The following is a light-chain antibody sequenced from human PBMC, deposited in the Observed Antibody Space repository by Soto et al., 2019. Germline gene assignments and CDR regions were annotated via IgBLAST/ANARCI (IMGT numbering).Light chain of an antibody. J-gene: IGLJ2*01. CDR1: SSDVGGYNF. CDR3: SAYRASTTLV. V-gene: IGLV2-14*03. CDR2: DVT. Sequence: QSALTQPASVSGSPGQSITISCTGTSSDVGGYNFVSWYQHHPGEAPKLMIYDVTNRPSGVSNRFSASKSGNTASLTISGLQAEDEADYYFSAYRASTTLVFGGGTKVTVL.